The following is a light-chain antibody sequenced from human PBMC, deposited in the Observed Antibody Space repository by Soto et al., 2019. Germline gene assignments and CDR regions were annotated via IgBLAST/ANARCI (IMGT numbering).Light chain of an antibody. V-gene: IGLV2-14*01. Sequence: QSALTQPASVSGSPGQSITISCTGTSSDVGKYNYVSWYQQHPAKAPKLMIFEVSNRPSGVSNRFSGSKSGNTASLTISGLQAEDEAEYYCSSYTGSSINTVVFGGGTK. CDR3: SSYTGSSINTVV. CDR1: SSDVGKYNY. J-gene: IGLJ2*01. CDR2: EVS.